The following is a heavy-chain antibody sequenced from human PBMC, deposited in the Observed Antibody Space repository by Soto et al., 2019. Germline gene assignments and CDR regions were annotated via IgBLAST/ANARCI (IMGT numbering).Heavy chain of an antibody. J-gene: IGHJ4*02. CDR2: SRVKPQGYST. CDR1: GFTLSDHY. V-gene: IGHV3-72*01. Sequence: VGSLRLSCAVSGFTLSDHYIDWVRQAPGKGLEWVGRSRVKPQGYSTAYAASVKGRFTTSRDESKNSAYLQMNSLKTEDTAVYYCVRATYFSDSSGYTRCLDYWGQGTLVTVSA. CDR3: VRATYFSDSSGYTRCLDY. D-gene: IGHD3-22*01.